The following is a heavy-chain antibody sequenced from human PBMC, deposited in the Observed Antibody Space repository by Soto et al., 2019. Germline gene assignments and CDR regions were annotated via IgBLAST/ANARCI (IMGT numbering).Heavy chain of an antibody. Sequence: TGWSLRLSCASSVFTFISYSMNWVRQAPGKGLEWVSYISSSSSTIYYADSVKGRFTISRDNAKNSLYLQMNSLRDEDTAVYYCARDGYYYDSSGYYRQEDFDYWGQGTLVTVSS. J-gene: IGHJ4*02. CDR3: ARDGYYYDSSGYYRQEDFDY. D-gene: IGHD3-22*01. CDR1: VFTFISYS. V-gene: IGHV3-48*02. CDR2: ISSSSSTI.